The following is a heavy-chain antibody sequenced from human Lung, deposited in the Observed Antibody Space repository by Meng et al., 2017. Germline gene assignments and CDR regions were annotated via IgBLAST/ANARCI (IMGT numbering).Heavy chain of an antibody. CDR1: GGSFIDYY. V-gene: IGHV4-34*01. D-gene: IGHD4-11*01. CDR2: INHSGST. Sequence: VHFPAWGTSTLKRAEDPSLHYVVFGGSFIDYYRSWIRHPPGKRLEWVGEINHSGSTNYNPSLESRANISVDTSQNNLSLKLSSVTAADSAVYYCARGPTTMAHDVDYWGQGTLVTVSS. J-gene: IGHJ4*02. CDR3: ARGPTTMAHDVDY.